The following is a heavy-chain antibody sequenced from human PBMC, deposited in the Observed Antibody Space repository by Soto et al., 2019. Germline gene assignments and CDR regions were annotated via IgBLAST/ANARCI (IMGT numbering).Heavy chain of an antibody. CDR1: GFTFSNAW. CDR2: IKSKTDGGTT. D-gene: IGHD6-19*01. CDR3: ASPREGQWLVFDH. J-gene: IGHJ4*02. Sequence: GGSLRLSCAASGFTFSNAWMSWVRQAPGKGLEWVGRIKSKTDGGTTDYAAPVKGRFTISRDDSKNTVFLQMNSLKVEDTAAYFCASPREGQWLVFDHWGQRTLVTVSS. V-gene: IGHV3-15*05.